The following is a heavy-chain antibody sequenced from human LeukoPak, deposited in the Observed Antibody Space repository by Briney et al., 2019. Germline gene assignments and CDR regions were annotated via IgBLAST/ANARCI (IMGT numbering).Heavy chain of an antibody. Sequence: GGSLRLSSAASGFTFSSYGMHWVRQAPGKGLEWLAFMRYDGSNTHYADSVKGRFTISRDNSKNTLFLQMNSLRSEDTALYYCANGPHYNILTGFYKVRSHLDYWGQGTLVTVSS. CDR1: GFTFSSYG. V-gene: IGHV3-30*02. CDR3: ANGPHYNILTGFYKVRSHLDY. D-gene: IGHD3-9*01. J-gene: IGHJ4*02. CDR2: MRYDGSNT.